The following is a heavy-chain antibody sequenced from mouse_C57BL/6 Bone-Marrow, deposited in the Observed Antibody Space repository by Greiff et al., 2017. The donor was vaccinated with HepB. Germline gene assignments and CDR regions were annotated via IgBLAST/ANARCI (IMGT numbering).Heavy chain of an antibody. Sequence: VQLQQSGAELVRPGASVKLSCTASGFNIKDDYMHWVKQRPEQGLEWIGWIDPENGDTEYASKFQGKATITADTSSNTAYLQLSSLTSEDTAVYYSATYYYEYDAFAYWGQGSLVTVSA. J-gene: IGHJ3*01. CDR2: IDPENGDT. CDR3: ATYYYEYDAFAY. V-gene: IGHV14-4*01. D-gene: IGHD2-4*01. CDR1: GFNIKDDY.